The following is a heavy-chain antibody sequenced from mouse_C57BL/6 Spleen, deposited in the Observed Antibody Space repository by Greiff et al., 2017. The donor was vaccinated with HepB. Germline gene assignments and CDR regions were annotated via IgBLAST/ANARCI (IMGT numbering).Heavy chain of an antibody. D-gene: IGHD2-3*01. Sequence: QVQLKQPGAELVKPGASVKLSCKASGYTFTSYWMHWVKQRPGQGLEWIGMIHPNSGSTNYNEKFKSKATLTVDKSSSTAYMQLSSLTSEDSAVYYCARLGDGYYPWFAYWGQGTLVTVSA. CDR3: ARLGDGYYPWFAY. CDR2: IHPNSGST. V-gene: IGHV1-64*01. J-gene: IGHJ3*01. CDR1: GYTFTSYW.